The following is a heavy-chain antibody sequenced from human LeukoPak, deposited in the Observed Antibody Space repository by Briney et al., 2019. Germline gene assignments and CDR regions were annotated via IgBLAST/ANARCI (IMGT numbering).Heavy chain of an antibody. CDR1: GFTFNNYG. V-gene: IGHV3-23*01. J-gene: IGHJ4*02. CDR3: AKLGDYGY. CDR2: ISNSGGST. Sequence: GGSLRLSCAASGFTFNNYGMNWVRQAPGKGLEWVSTISNSGGSTYYADSVKGRFIISRDNSKNTLYLQMNSLRGEDTAAYYLAKLGDYGYWGQGTLVTVYS. D-gene: IGHD4-17*01.